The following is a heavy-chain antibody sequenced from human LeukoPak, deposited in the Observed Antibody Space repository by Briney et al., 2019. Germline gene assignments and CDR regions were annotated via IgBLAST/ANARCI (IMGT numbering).Heavy chain of an antibody. D-gene: IGHD2-2*02. J-gene: IGHJ5*02. CDR2: INPNTGGT. CDR3: ARGGYCSSTSCYIGWFDP. V-gene: IGHV1-2*02. CDR1: GYTFTGYY. Sequence: GASVKVSCKTAGYTFTGYYLHWVRQAPGQGLEWMGRINPNTGGTNFAQMFQGRVTMTRDTSINTAYMELSRLRSDDTAVYYCARGGYCSSTSCYIGWFDPWGQGTLVTVSS.